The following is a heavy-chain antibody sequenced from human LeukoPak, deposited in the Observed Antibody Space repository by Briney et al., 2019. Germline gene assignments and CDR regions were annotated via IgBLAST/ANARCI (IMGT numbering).Heavy chain of an antibody. D-gene: IGHD5-24*01. Sequence: GGSLRLSCAASGFTFSSYRMNWVRQAPGKGLEWVSSINSRSSYISYADSVKGRFTISRDNAKNSLYLQMNSLRAEDTAVYYCTRDNDGYTSFDYWGQGTLVTVSS. CDR3: TRDNDGYTSFDY. CDR1: GFTFSSYR. J-gene: IGHJ4*02. V-gene: IGHV3-21*01. CDR2: INSRSSYI.